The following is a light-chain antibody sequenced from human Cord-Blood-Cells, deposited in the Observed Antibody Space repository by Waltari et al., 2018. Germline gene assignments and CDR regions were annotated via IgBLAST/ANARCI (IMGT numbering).Light chain of an antibody. CDR1: SSDVGSYNL. J-gene: IGLJ2*01. CDR2: EGS. V-gene: IGLV2-23*01. CDR3: CSYAGSSTPVV. Sequence: QSALTQPASVSGSPGQSITISCTGTSSDVGSYNLVSWYQQHPGKAPKLIIYEGSKRPSGVSNRLPCSKAGNPASLTNPGLQAEDEADYYCCSYAGSSTPVVFGGGTKLTVL.